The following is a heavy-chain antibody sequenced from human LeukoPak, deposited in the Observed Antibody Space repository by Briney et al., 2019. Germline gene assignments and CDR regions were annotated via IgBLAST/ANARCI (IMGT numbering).Heavy chain of an antibody. CDR3: ARTVHHSSGYYFSNWFDP. CDR2: INPNSGGT. V-gene: IGHV1-2*06. CDR1: GYTFTVYY. D-gene: IGHD3-22*01. Sequence: ASVTVSFKSSGYTFTVYYMHSVRQAPGQGLEWMGRINPNSGGTNYAQKFQGRVTMTRDTSISTAYMELSRLRSDDTAVYYCARTVHHSSGYYFSNWFDPWGQGTLVTVSS. J-gene: IGHJ5*02.